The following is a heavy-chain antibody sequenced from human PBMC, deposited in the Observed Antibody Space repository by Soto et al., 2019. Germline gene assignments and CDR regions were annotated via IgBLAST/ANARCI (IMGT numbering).Heavy chain of an antibody. D-gene: IGHD1-7*01. V-gene: IGHV3-49*04. CDR2: IRSKAYGGTT. Sequence: GGSLRLSCTASGFTFGYYAMIWVRQAPGKGLEWVGFIRSKAYGGTTEYAASVKGRFTISRDDSKSIAYLQMNSLKTEDTAVYYCTRDDPGITGTTLTGGEAFDIWGQGTMVTVSS. CDR3: TRDDPGITGTTLTGGEAFDI. CDR1: GFTFGYYA. J-gene: IGHJ3*02.